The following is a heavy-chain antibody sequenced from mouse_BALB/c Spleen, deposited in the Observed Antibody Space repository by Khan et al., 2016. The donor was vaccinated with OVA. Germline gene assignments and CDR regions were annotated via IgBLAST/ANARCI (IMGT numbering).Heavy chain of an antibody. Sequence: QVQLKESGPGLVAPSQSLSITCTVSGFSLTNYGVNWVRQPPGKGLEWLGVIWAGGSKNYNSALMSRRSIRKDTSKSPVFFKKNSLQTDDPAMYYCARYYDPYYAMDYWGQGTSVTVSS. D-gene: IGHD2-4*01. CDR1: GFSLTNYG. CDR2: IWAGGSK. J-gene: IGHJ4*01. CDR3: ARYYDPYYAMDY. V-gene: IGHV2-9*02.